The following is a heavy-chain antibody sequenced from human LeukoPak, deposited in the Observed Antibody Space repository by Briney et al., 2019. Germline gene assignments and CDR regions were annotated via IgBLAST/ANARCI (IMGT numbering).Heavy chain of an antibody. CDR1: GSIFSNYW. Sequence: GESLRISCKGSGSIFSNYWISWVRQVPGQGLEWMERIDPSDSYTNYGPSFQGHVTISADKSISTAYLQWSSLKASDTAMYYCASGTRYCTSTSCQGGYYFDNWGQGTLVTVSS. J-gene: IGHJ4*02. D-gene: IGHD2-2*01. CDR2: IDPSDSYT. V-gene: IGHV5-10-1*01. CDR3: ASGTRYCTSTSCQGGYYFDN.